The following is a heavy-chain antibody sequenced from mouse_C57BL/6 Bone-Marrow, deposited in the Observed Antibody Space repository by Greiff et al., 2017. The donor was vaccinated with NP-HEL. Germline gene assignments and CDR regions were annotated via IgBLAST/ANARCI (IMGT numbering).Heavy chain of an antibody. CDR2: IWSGGST. D-gene: IGHD1-1*02. Sequence: QVQLQQSGPGLVQPSQSLSITCTVSGFSLTSYGVHWVRQSPGKGLEWLGVIWSGGSTDYNAAFISRLSISKDNSKSQVFFKMNSLQADYTAIYYCARRGGAYWGQGTLVTVSA. CDR3: ARRGGAY. V-gene: IGHV2-2*01. J-gene: IGHJ3*01. CDR1: GFSLTSYG.